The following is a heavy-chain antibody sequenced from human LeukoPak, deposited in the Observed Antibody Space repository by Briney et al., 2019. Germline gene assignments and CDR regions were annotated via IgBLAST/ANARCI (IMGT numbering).Heavy chain of an antibody. CDR2: IKQDGSEK. D-gene: IGHD3-9*01. V-gene: IGHV3-7*03. CDR3: ARLRGRYFDWLPQCYFDY. CDR1: GFTFSSYW. J-gene: IGHJ4*02. Sequence: SGGSLRLSCAASGFTFSSYWMSWVRQAPGKGLEWVANIKQDGSEKYYVDSVKGRFTISRDNAKNSLYLQMNSLRAEDTAVYYCARLRGRYFDWLPQCYFDYWGQGTLVTVSS.